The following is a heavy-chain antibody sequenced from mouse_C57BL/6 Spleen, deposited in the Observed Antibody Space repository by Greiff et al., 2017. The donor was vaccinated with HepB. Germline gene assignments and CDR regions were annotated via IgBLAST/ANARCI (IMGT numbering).Heavy chain of an antibody. CDR3: ATRGYDVDY. V-gene: IGHV1-50*01. CDR1: GYTFTSYW. CDR2: IDPSDSYT. D-gene: IGHD2-14*01. Sequence: QVHVKQPGAELVKPGASVKLSCKASGYTFTSYWMQWVKQRPGQGLEWIGEIDPSDSYTNYNQKFKGKATLTVDTSSSTAYMQLSSLTSEDSAVYYCATRGYDVDYWGQGTTLTVSS. J-gene: IGHJ2*01.